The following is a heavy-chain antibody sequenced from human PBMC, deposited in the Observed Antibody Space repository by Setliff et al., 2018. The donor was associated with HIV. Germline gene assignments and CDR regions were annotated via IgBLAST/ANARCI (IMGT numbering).Heavy chain of an antibody. CDR1: GYTFTSYG. D-gene: IGHD1-26*01. J-gene: IGHJ4*02. CDR3: AKSGGRWSHFDS. CDR2: IYNSGGTT. Sequence: GASVKVSCKASGYTFTSYGMHWVRQAPGKGLEWVADIYNSGGTTYYADSVKGRFTISRDNSKNTLYLQMSSLRAEDTAIYYCAKSGGRWSHFDSWGQGTLVTVS. V-gene: IGHV3-23*01.